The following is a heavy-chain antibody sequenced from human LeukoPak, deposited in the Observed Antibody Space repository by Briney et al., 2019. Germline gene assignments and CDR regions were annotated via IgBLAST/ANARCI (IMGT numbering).Heavy chain of an antibody. CDR3: AKRACSGGSCYSRAFDI. CDR1: GFTFSTYG. Sequence: GGSLRLSCAASGFTFSTYGMHWVRQAPGKGLEWVAVISYDGSNKNYADSVKGRFTISRDNSKNTVYLRMNSLRAEDTAVYYCAKRACSGGSCYSRAFDIWGQGTMVSVSS. J-gene: IGHJ3*02. D-gene: IGHD2-15*01. V-gene: IGHV3-30*18. CDR2: ISYDGSNK.